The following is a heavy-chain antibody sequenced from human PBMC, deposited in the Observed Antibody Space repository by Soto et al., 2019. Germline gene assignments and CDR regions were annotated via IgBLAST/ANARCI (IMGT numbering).Heavy chain of an antibody. CDR3: ARGGTVTTYGMDV. J-gene: IGHJ6*02. CDR1: GFTFSSYW. CDR2: IKQDGSEK. Sequence: GGSLRLSCAASGFTFSSYWMSWVRQAPGKGLEWVANIKQDGSEKYYVDSVKGRFTISRDNAKNSLYLQMNSLRAEDTAVYYCARGGTVTTYGMDVWGQGTTVTVSS. V-gene: IGHV3-7*01. D-gene: IGHD4-17*01.